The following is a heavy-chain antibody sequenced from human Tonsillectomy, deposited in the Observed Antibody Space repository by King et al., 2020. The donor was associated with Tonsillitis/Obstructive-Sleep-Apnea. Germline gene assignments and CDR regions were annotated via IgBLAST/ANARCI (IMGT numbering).Heavy chain of an antibody. Sequence: VQLVESGGGLAQPGGSLRLSCAASGFTFSRYAMSWVRQAPGKGLEWVSSLTGSADSTYYADSVKGRFTISRDNSKNTLYLQMNSLRAEATAVYYCAKDRSYDFWSGYYVGDYWGQGTLVTVSS. CDR2: LTGSADST. J-gene: IGHJ4*02. CDR1: GFTFSRYA. D-gene: IGHD3-3*01. V-gene: IGHV3-23*04. CDR3: AKDRSYDFWSGYYVGDY.